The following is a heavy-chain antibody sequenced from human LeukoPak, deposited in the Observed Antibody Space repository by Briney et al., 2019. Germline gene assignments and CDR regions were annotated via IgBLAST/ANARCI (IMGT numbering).Heavy chain of an antibody. Sequence: GGSLRLSCAASGFTFSSYSMNWVRQAPGKGLEWVSSISSSSYIYYADSVKGRFTISRDNAKNSLYLQVNSLRAEDTAVYYCASSGIMSITGTIGAFHIWGQGTMVTVSS. D-gene: IGHD1-7*01. J-gene: IGHJ3*02. CDR3: ASSGIMSITGTIGAFHI. CDR2: ISSSSYI. V-gene: IGHV3-21*01. CDR1: GFTFSSYS.